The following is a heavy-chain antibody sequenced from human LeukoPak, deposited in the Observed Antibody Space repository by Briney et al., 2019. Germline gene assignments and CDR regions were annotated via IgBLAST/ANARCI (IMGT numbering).Heavy chain of an antibody. Sequence: PGGSVRLPCAAWGFLFRRYWMIWVRQASAKAREGVADKKENGGERYYVDSVKGRFTISRDNANNSLYLKMNSLRAEDTAVYYCARGYYYGSGSNWFDPWGQGTLVTVSS. CDR1: GFLFRRYW. V-gene: IGHV3-7*01. D-gene: IGHD3-10*01. J-gene: IGHJ5*02. CDR2: KKENGGER. CDR3: ARGYYYGSGSNWFDP.